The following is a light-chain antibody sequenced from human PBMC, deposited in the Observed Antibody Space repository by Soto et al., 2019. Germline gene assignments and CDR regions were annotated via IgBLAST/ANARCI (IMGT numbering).Light chain of an antibody. J-gene: IGLJ1*01. V-gene: IGLV2-14*01. CDR3: SSYTNINTRACV. Sequence: QFPLAQAASVSGSPGQSITMSCNGTSGDIGSYNRVSWYQQHPGKAPKLIIYEVTDRPSGVSNRFSGSKSGNTASLTISGLQAEEEAEYYCSSYTNINTRACVFGTGTKVTVL. CDR2: EVT. CDR1: SGDIGSYNR.